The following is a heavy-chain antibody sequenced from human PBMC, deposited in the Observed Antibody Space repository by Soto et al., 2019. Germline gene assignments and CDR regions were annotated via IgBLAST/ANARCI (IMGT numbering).Heavy chain of an antibody. CDR1: GFTFSSYG. D-gene: IGHD3-10*01. Sequence: QVQLVESGGGVVQPGRSLRLSCAASGFTFSSYGMHWVRQAPGKGLEWVAVIWYDGSNKYYADSVKGRFTISRDNSKNRLYLQMNSLRAEDTAVYYCAREGVLWFGELLVGYYGMDVWGQGTTVTVSS. CDR3: AREGVLWFGELLVGYYGMDV. J-gene: IGHJ6*02. CDR2: IWYDGSNK. V-gene: IGHV3-33*01.